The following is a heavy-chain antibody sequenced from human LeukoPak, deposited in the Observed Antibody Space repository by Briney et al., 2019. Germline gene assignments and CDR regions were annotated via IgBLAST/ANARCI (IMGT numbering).Heavy chain of an antibody. V-gene: IGHV3-53*01. Sequence: GGSLRLSCAASGFTVSSNYMSWVRQAPGKGLEWVSVICSGGSTYYADSVKGRFTISRDNSKNTLYLQMNSLRAEDTAVYYCARGIYYDFWSGYYFDYWGQGTLVTVSS. CDR3: ARGIYYDFWSGYYFDY. D-gene: IGHD3-3*01. CDR2: ICSGGST. J-gene: IGHJ4*02. CDR1: GFTVSSNY.